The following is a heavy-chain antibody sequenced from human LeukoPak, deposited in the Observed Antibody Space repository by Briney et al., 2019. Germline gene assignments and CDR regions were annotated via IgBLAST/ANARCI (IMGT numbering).Heavy chain of an antibody. J-gene: IGHJ6*03. Sequence: ASVTVSCKASGYTFTSYDINWVRQATGQGLEWMGWMNPNSGNTGYAQKFQGRVTITRNTSISTAYMELSSLRSEDTAVYYCARAILNTIFGVVIEGYYYYYYMDVWGKGTTVTVSS. CDR1: GYTFTSYD. D-gene: IGHD3-3*01. V-gene: IGHV1-8*03. CDR3: ARAILNTIFGVVIEGYYYYYYMDV. CDR2: MNPNSGNT.